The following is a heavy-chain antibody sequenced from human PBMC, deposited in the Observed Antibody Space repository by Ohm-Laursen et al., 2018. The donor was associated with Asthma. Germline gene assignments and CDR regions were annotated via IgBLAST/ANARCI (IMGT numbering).Heavy chain of an antibody. CDR3: ARTVANNCSGGSCYDY. Sequence: SETLSLTCTVSGGSVSSGSYYWSWIRQPPGKGLEWIGYIYYSGSTNYNPSLKSRVTISVDTSKNQFSLKLSSVTAADTAVYYCARTVANNCSGGSCYDYWGQGTLVTVSS. CDR2: IYYSGST. D-gene: IGHD2-15*01. V-gene: IGHV4-61*01. CDR1: GGSVSSGSYY. J-gene: IGHJ4*02.